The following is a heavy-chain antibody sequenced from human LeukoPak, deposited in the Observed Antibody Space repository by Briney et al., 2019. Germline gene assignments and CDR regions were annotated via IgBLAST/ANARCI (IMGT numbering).Heavy chain of an antibody. D-gene: IGHD3-10*01. Sequence: ASVTVSCKASGYTFSGYYIHWVRQTPGQGLEWMGWINPNTGGTKYAQRFQDRVTMTRVTSISTAYMEVSRLRYDDTAVYYCARPLRVTMIRGAAFRASSDFDPWGQGTLVTVSS. V-gene: IGHV1-2*02. J-gene: IGHJ5*02. CDR3: ARPLRVTMIRGAAFRASSDFDP. CDR1: GYTFSGYY. CDR2: INPNTGGT.